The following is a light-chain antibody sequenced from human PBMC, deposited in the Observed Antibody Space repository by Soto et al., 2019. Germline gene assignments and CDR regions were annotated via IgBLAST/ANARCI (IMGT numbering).Light chain of an antibody. CDR2: YDT. CDR1: NIGSKS. V-gene: IGLV3-21*04. Sequence: SHELTQPPSVSVAPEKTARITCGGNNIGSKSVQWYQQKPGLAPVLVIYYDTNRHSGIPERFSGSNSGNTATLTITRVEAGDEADYYCQVWDSSSDHAVFGGGTKLTVL. CDR3: QVWDSSSDHAV. J-gene: IGLJ3*02.